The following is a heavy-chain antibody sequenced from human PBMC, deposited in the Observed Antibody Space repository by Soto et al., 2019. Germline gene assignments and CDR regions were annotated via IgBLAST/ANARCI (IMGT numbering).Heavy chain of an antibody. Sequence: ASVKVSCKASGYNFTIYYMHWVRQAPGQGLEWMGIINPSGGSTSYAQKFQGRVTMTRDTSTSTVYMELSSLRSEDTAVYYCARYRTVTILGYYYYGMDVWGQGTTVTVSS. J-gene: IGHJ6*02. D-gene: IGHD4-17*01. CDR3: ARYRTVTILGYYYYGMDV. CDR1: GYNFTIYY. CDR2: INPSGGST. V-gene: IGHV1-46*01.